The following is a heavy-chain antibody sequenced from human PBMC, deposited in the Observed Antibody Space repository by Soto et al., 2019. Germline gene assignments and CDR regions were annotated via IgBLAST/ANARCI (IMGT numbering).Heavy chain of an antibody. CDR2: MSYSGSA. Sequence: QVQLQESGPGLVKVSETLSLTCTVSGGSVTTGSYYWTWIRQPPGKGLEWVGYMSYSGSANYNPSLKSRVTISVDTSKTHFSLKLSSVIAADTAVYYCARAYYFGSGRGRSMDVWGQGITVTVSS. D-gene: IGHD3-10*01. CDR1: GGSVTTGSYY. CDR3: ARAYYFGSGRGRSMDV. V-gene: IGHV4-61*01. J-gene: IGHJ6*02.